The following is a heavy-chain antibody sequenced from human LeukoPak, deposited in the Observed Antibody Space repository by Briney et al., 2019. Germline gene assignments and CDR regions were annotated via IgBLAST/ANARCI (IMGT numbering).Heavy chain of an antibody. CDR3: ARGGTTVTPGLLWFDP. J-gene: IGHJ5*02. Sequence: SEPVTLTCSVSGGSISSHYWSWIRQPPGKGLEWIGYIYYSGSTKYNPSLKSRVTISVDTSKNQFSLKLSSVTAADTAVYYCARGGTTVTPGLLWFDPWGQGTLVTVSS. CDR2: IYYSGST. CDR1: GGSISSHY. V-gene: IGHV4-59*11. D-gene: IGHD4-17*01.